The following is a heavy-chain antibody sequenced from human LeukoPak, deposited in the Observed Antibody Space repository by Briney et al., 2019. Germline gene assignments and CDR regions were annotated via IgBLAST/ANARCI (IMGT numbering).Heavy chain of an antibody. Sequence: PGRSLRLSCAASGFTFDDYAMHWVRQAPGKGLEWVSGISWNSGSIGYADSVKGRFTISRDNSKNTLYLQMNSLRAEDTAVYYCAKDRRAGSYDYWGQGTLVTVSS. CDR3: AKDRRAGSYDY. CDR1: GFTFDDYA. V-gene: IGHV3-9*01. J-gene: IGHJ4*02. CDR2: ISWNSGSI. D-gene: IGHD3-10*01.